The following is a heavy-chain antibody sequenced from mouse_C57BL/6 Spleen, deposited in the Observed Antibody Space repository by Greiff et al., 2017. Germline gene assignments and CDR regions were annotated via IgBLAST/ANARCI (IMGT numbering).Heavy chain of an antibody. V-gene: IGHV1-82*01. Sequence: QVQLQQSGPELVKPGASVKISCKASGYAFSSSWMNWVKQRPGKGLEWIGRISPGDGDTNYNGKFKGRATLTADKSSSPAYMQLSSLTSEDSAVYFCARSTGPHWYFDVWGTGTTVTVSS. D-gene: IGHD4-1*02. CDR3: ARSTGPHWYFDV. CDR2: ISPGDGDT. CDR1: GYAFSSSW. J-gene: IGHJ1*03.